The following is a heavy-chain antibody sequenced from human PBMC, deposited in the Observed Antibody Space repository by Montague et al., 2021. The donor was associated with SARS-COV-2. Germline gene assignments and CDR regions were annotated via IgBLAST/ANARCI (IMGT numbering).Heavy chain of an antibody. V-gene: IGHV4-59*01. J-gene: IGHJ6*03. CDR2: IYYSGST. D-gene: IGHD3-3*01. CDR1: GGSISSYY. Sequence: SETLSLTCTASGGSISSYYWSWIRQPPGKGLEWIGYIYYSGSTNYNPSLKSRVTISVDTSKNQFSLKLSSVTAADTAVYYCAGTYYDFWSGFIHYYYMDVWGKGTTVTVSS. CDR3: AGTYYDFWSGFIHYYYMDV.